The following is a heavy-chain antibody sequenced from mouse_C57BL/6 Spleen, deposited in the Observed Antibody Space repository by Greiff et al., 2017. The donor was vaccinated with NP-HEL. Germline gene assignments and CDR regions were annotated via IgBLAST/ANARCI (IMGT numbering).Heavy chain of an antibody. J-gene: IGHJ2*01. CDR1: GFSLTSYG. CDR3: ARHEGYLGFFDY. V-gene: IGHV2-6-1*01. Sequence: VMLVESGPGLVAPSQSLSITCTVSGFSLTSYGVHWVRQPPGRVLGWRVVIWSDGSTTYNSALKSRLSISKDNSKSQVFLKMNSLQTDDTAMYYCARHEGYLGFFDYWGQGTTLTVSS. D-gene: IGHD2-3*01. CDR2: IWSDGST.